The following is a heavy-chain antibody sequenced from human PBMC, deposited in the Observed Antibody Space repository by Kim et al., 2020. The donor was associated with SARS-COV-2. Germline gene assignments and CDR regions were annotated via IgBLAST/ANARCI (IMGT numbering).Heavy chain of an antibody. D-gene: IGHD3-3*01. V-gene: IGHV1-3*01. CDR3: AREVDYCVDY. CDR2: NT. Sequence: NTKYSQKFQGRVTITRDTSASTAYMELSSLRSEDTAVYYCAREVDYCVDYWGQGTLVTVSS. J-gene: IGHJ4*02.